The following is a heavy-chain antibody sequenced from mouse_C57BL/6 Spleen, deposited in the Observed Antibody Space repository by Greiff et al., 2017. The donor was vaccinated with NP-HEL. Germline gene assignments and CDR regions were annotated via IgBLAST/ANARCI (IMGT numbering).Heavy chain of an antibody. CDR2: IHPNSGST. Sequence: QVQLQQPGAELVKPGASVKLSCKASGYTFTSYWMHWVKQRPGQGLEWIGMIHPNSGSTNYNEKFKSKATLTVDKSSSTAYMQLSSLTSEDSAVYYGASEGDWTGYAMDYWGQGTSVTVSS. J-gene: IGHJ4*01. V-gene: IGHV1-64*01. CDR3: ASEGDWTGYAMDY. CDR1: GYTFTSYW. D-gene: IGHD3-3*01.